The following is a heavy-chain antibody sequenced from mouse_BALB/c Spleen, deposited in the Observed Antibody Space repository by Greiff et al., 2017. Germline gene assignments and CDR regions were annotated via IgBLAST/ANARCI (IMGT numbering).Heavy chain of an antibody. V-gene: IGHV5-6*01. J-gene: IGHJ3*01. D-gene: IGHD2-14*01. CDR2: ISSGGSYT. Sequence: DVHLVESGGDLVKPGGSLKLSCAASGFTFSSYGMSWVRQTPDKRLEWVATISSGGSYTYYPDSVKGRFTISRDNAKNTLYLQMSSLKSEDTAMYYCARHPLSTIGSAWFAYWGQGTLVTVSA. CDR3: ARHPLSTIGSAWFAY. CDR1: GFTFSSYG.